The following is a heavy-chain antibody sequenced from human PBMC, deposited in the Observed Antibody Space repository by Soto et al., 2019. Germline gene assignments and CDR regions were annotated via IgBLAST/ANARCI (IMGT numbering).Heavy chain of an antibody. CDR2: ISSSSSTI. V-gene: IGHV3-48*01. Sequence: GGSMRLSCAASGFTFSSYSMNWVSQAPGKGLEWVSSISSSSSTIYYADSVKGRFTISRDNAKNSLYLQMNSLRAEDTAVYYCARHPERIAQIGWFDPWGQGTLVTVSS. J-gene: IGHJ5*02. CDR1: GFTFSSYS. CDR3: ARHPERIAQIGWFDP. D-gene: IGHD6-13*01.